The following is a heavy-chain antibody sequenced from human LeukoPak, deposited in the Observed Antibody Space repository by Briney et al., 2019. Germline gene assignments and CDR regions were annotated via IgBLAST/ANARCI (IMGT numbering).Heavy chain of an antibody. CDR2: ISSTSDYM. CDR3: ARGVAVSGSWYWFDP. J-gene: IGHJ5*02. Sequence: GGSLRLSCAASGFTFSSYSMNWVRQAPGKGLEWVSSISSTSDYMYYAGSVKGRFIISRDNAKNSLYLQMNSLRAEDTAIYYCARGVAVSGSWYWFDPWGQGNLVTVSS. V-gene: IGHV3-21*01. D-gene: IGHD6-13*01. CDR1: GFTFSSYS.